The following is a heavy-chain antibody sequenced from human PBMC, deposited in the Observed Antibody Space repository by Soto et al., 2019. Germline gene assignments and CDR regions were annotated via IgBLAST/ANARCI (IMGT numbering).Heavy chain of an antibody. CDR2: INPNSGGT. Sequence: EASVKVSCKASGYTFTGYYMHWVRQAPGQGLEWMGWINPNSGGTKYAQKFQGWVTMTRDTSISTAYMELGSLRSEDTAGYYCARDRGSWLDYWGQGTLVTVSS. CDR3: ARDRGSWLDY. CDR1: GYTFTGYY. V-gene: IGHV1-2*04. J-gene: IGHJ4*02. D-gene: IGHD6-13*01.